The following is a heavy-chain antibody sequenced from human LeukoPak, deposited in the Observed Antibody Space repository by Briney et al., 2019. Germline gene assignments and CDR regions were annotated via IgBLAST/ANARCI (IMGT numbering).Heavy chain of an antibody. J-gene: IGHJ5*02. CDR3: ARDRLQLQS. CDR1: GGSISSSSYY. V-gene: IGHV4-39*07. D-gene: IGHD1-1*01. CDR2: IYYSGST. Sequence: SETLSLTCTVSGGSISSSSYYWGWIRQPPGKGLEWIGSIYYSGSTYYNPSLKSRVTISVDTSKNQFSLKLSSVTAADTAVYYCARDRLQLQSWGQGTLVTVSS.